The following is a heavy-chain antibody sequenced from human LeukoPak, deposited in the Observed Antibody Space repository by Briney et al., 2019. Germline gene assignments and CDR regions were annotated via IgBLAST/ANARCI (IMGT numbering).Heavy chain of an antibody. J-gene: IGHJ5*02. V-gene: IGHV3-21*01. Sequence: PGGSLRLSCAASGFTFSSYAMSWVRQAPGKGLEWVTSIGSSSSYIYYADSVKGRFTISRDNAKNSLYLQMNSLRAEDTAVYYCATVLRYFDWLFRFDPWGQGTLVTVSS. CDR1: GFTFSSYA. CDR2: IGSSSSYI. D-gene: IGHD3-9*01. CDR3: ATVLRYFDWLFRFDP.